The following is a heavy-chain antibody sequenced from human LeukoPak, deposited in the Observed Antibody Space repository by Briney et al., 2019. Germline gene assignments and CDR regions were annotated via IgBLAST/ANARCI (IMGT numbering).Heavy chain of an antibody. CDR1: GFTVSSNY. CDR3: ARSGGFDIFNFDY. D-gene: IGHD2-21*01. Sequence: GGSLRLSCAASGFTVSSNYMSWVRQAPGKGLEWVSVIYSGGSTYYADSVKGRFTISRHNPKNTLYLQMNSLRAEDTAVYYCARSGGFDIFNFDYWGQGTLVTVSS. J-gene: IGHJ4*02. CDR2: IYSGGST. V-gene: IGHV3-53*04.